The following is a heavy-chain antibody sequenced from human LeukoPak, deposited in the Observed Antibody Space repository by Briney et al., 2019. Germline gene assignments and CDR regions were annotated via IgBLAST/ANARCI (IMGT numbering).Heavy chain of an antibody. J-gene: IGHJ3*02. CDR1: GGTSSSYA. CDR3: ARAHSSSSRRAVDI. V-gene: IGHV1-69*01. CDR2: IIPIFGTA. Sequence: SVKVSCKASGGTSSSYAISWVRQASGQGLEWMGGIIPIFGTANYAQKFQGRVTITADESTSTAYMELSSLRSEDTAVYYCARAHSSSSRRAVDIWGQGTMVTVSS. D-gene: IGHD6-13*01.